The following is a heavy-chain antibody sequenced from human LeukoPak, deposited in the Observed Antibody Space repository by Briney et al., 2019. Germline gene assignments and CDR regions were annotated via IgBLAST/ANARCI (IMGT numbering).Heavy chain of an antibody. V-gene: IGHV3-21*01. J-gene: IGHJ3*02. CDR1: LFPFIRYT. CDR3: ARRGGTRIFPI. D-gene: IGHD2-15*01. Sequence: GGSLRLSRVASLFPFIRYTLNWIRQAPGKGLEWISSISGGGDYTYYADSVRGRFTISRDNSKNSLYLQMNSLRAEDTAVYYCARRGGTRIFPIWGQGTVVMVPS. CDR2: ISGGGDYT.